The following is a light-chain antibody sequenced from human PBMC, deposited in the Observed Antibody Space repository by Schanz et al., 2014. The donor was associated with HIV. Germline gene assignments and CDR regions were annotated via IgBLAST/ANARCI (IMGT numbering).Light chain of an antibody. CDR1: SSNIGAGYD. CDR2: GNN. Sequence: QSVLTQPPSVSGAPGQRVTISCAGSSSNIGAGYDVHWYHHLPGSAPKLLISGNNNRPSGVPDRFSGSKSGTSASLTVSGLQAEDEADYYCSSYAGSNNLEVVFGGGTKLTV. V-gene: IGLV1-40*01. J-gene: IGLJ2*01. CDR3: SSYAGSNNLEVV.